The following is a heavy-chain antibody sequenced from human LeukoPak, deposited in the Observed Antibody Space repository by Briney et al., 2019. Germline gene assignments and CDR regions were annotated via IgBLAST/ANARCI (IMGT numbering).Heavy chain of an antibody. CDR3: AKDGRGSWPLDFDY. Sequence: PGGSLRLSCAASGFSFSKFAMHWVRQAPGKGLEWVSAISGGGGSTYYADSVKGRFTISRDNSKNTLYLQMNSLRAEDTAVYYCAKDGRGSWPLDFDYWGQGTLVTVSS. CDR1: GFSFSKFA. J-gene: IGHJ4*02. CDR2: ISGGGGST. V-gene: IGHV3-23*01. D-gene: IGHD2-15*01.